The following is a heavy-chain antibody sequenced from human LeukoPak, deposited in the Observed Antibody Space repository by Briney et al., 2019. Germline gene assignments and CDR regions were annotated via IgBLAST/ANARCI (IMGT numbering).Heavy chain of an antibody. V-gene: IGHV3-30-3*01. CDR3: PGGYYYYMDV. CDR1: GFTFSSYA. CDR2: ISYDGSNK. J-gene: IGHJ6*03. Sequence: GRSLRLSCAASGFTFSSYAMHWVRQAPGKGLEWVAVISYDGSNKYYADSVKGRFTISRDNSKNTLYLQMNSLRAEDTAVYYCPGGYYYYMDVWGKGTTVTVSS.